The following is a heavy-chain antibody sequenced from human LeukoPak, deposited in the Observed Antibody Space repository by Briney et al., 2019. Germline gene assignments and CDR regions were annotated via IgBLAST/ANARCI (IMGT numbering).Heavy chain of an antibody. J-gene: IGHJ4*02. Sequence: SETLSLTCAVYGGSFSGYYWSWIRQPPGKGLEWIGEINHSGSTNYNPSLKSRVTISVDKSKNQFSLKLSSVTAADTAVYYCARDSAADDYFDYWGQGTLVTVSS. D-gene: IGHD6-13*01. CDR1: GGSFSGYY. CDR3: ARDSAADDYFDY. V-gene: IGHV4-34*01. CDR2: INHSGST.